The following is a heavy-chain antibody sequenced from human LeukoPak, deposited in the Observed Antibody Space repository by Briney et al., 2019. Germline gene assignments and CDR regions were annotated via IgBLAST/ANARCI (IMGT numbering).Heavy chain of an antibody. CDR2: INVKSGAT. CDR1: GYTFIDYY. CDR3: AREEGLRYCTNGVCYGFDY. V-gene: IGHV1-2*06. J-gene: IGHJ4*02. D-gene: IGHD2-8*01. Sequence: ASVKVSCKASGYTFIDYYFNWVRQAPGQGPEWMGRINVKSGATDYAQKFQGRVTMTRDTSTSTVYMELSSLRSEDTAVYYCAREEGLRYCTNGVCYGFDYWGQGTLVTVSS.